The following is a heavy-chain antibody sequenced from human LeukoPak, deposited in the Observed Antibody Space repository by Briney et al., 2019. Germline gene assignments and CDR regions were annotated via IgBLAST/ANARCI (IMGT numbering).Heavy chain of an antibody. J-gene: IGHJ6*02. V-gene: IGHV1-8*01. CDR2: MNPNSGYT. D-gene: IGHD3-16*01. CDR1: GYTFTNSD. Sequence: GASVKVSCKASGYTFTNSDINWVRQAPGQGLEWMGWMNPNSGYTGYAQKFQGRVTSTRDTSASTAYMDLSSLRFEDTAVYYCARVVTRLREGAYQYDLDVWGQGTTVTVSS. CDR3: ARVVTRLREGAYQYDLDV.